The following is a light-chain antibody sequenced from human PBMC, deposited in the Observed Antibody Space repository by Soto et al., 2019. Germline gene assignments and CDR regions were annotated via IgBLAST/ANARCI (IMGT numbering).Light chain of an antibody. V-gene: IGKV3-11*01. J-gene: IGKJ5*01. CDR3: QQRSNWLIT. CDR1: QSVSSY. Sequence: EIVLTQSPATLSLSPGERATLSCRPSQSVSSYLAWYQQKPGQAPRLLIYDASNRATGIPARFSGSGSGTDFTLTISSLEPEDFAVYYCQQRSNWLITFGQGTRLRL. CDR2: DAS.